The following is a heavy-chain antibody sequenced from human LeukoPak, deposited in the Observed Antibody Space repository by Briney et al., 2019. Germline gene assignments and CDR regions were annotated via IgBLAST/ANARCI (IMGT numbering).Heavy chain of an antibody. J-gene: IGHJ4*02. CDR1: GYSFTSNW. CDR3: ARHLNYYDSSGLFDY. V-gene: IGHV5-51*01. D-gene: IGHD3-22*01. Sequence: KHGESLKISCEGSGYSFTSNWIGWVRQMPGKGLEWMGIIYPHDSNARYSPSFQGQVTISADRSITTAYLQWSNLRASDTAMYYCARHLNYYDSSGLFDYWGQGTLVTVSS. CDR2: IYPHDSNA.